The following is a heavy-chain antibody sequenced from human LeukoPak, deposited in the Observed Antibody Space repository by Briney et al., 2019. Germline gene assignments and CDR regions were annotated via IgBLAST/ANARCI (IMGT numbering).Heavy chain of an antibody. Sequence: SETLSLTCTVSGGSISSDYWTWIRQPPGKGLEWIGCGHKSGSTHYNPSLRSRVTISLDTSKSQFSLKLYSVTAADTAVYYCATSGIRGVIRYFNLCGRGTLVTVSS. CDR3: ATSGIRGVIRYFNL. J-gene: IGHJ2*01. V-gene: IGHV4-59*01. CDR2: GHKSGST. D-gene: IGHD3-10*01. CDR1: GGSISSDY.